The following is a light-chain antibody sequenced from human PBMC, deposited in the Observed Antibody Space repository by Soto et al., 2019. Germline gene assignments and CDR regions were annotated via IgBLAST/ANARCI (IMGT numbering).Light chain of an antibody. V-gene: IGKV3-15*01. CDR1: QSVSSN. CDR3: QQYNDWPLYT. J-gene: IGKJ2*01. Sequence: EIVMTQSPATLSVSPGERATLSCRASQSVSSNLAWYQQKSGQAPRLLIYGASTRATGIPARFSGSGSGTEFTLIISRLQSEDFAVYYCQQYNDWPLYTFGQGTKLEIK. CDR2: GAS.